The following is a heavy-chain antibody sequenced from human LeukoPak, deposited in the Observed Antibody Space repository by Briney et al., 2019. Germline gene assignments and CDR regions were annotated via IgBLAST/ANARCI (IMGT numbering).Heavy chain of an antibody. CDR3: ASLPYDFWSGDRIMDV. V-gene: IGHV1-69*13. D-gene: IGHD3-3*01. J-gene: IGHJ6*02. CDR2: IIPIFGTA. CDR1: GGTFSSYA. Sequence: GASVKVSCKASGGTFSSYAISWVRQAPGQELEWMGGIIPIFGTANYAQKFQGRVTITADESTSTAYMELSSLRSEDTAVYYCASLPYDFWSGDRIMDVWGQGTTVTVSS.